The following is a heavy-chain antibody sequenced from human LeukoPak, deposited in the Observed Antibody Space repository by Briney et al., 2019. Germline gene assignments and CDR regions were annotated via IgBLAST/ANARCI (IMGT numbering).Heavy chain of an antibody. Sequence: GGSLRLSCAVSGFTVSSNYMSWVRQPPGKGLEWVSSISSSSSYIYYADSVKGRFTISRDNAKNSLYLQMNSLRAEDTAVYYCARDYGDYGADFDYWGQGTLVTVSS. V-gene: IGHV3-21*01. CDR3: ARDYGDYGADFDY. D-gene: IGHD4-17*01. CDR1: GFTVSSNY. CDR2: ISSSSSYI. J-gene: IGHJ4*02.